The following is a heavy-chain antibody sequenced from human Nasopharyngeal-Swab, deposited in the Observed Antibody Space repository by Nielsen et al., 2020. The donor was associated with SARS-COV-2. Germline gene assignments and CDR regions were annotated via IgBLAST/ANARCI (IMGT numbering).Heavy chain of an antibody. V-gene: IGHV3-30*18. CDR1: GFTFSSYG. CDR2: ISYDGSNK. J-gene: IGHJ6*04. CDR3: AKSIVVPPAAIGAGVPDV. Sequence: GESLKISCAASGFTFSSYGMHWVRQAPGKGLEWVAVISYDGSNKYYADSVKGRFTISRDNSKNTLYLQMNSLRAEDTAAYYCAKSIVVPPAAIGAGVPDVWGKGTTVTVSS. D-gene: IGHD2-2*01.